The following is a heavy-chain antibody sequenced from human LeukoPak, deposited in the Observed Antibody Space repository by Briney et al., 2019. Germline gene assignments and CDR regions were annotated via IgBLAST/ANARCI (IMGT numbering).Heavy chain of an antibody. CDR2: INPNSGGT. CDR1: GYTFTGYY. V-gene: IGHV1-2*02. Sequence: ASVKVSCKASGYTFTGYYMHWVRQAPGQGLEWMGWINPNSGGTNYAQKFQGRVTMTRDTSISTAYMELSRLRSDDTAVYYCARDPHSSSWYLMFGRAYYFDYWGQGTLVTVSS. J-gene: IGHJ4*02. CDR3: ARDPHSSSWYLMFGRAYYFDY. D-gene: IGHD6-13*01.